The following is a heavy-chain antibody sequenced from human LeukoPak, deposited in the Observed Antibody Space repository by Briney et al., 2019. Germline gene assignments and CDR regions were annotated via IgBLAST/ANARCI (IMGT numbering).Heavy chain of an antibody. D-gene: IGHD3-16*01. J-gene: IGHJ4*02. V-gene: IGHV3-66*01. Sequence: GGSLRLSCAASGFTVSNNFMTWVRQVPGKGLEWLSVMYNDGRTFYADSVKDRFIISRDNSKNTLYLQMNSLRAEDTAVYYCARLGEKADFDYWGQGTLVTVSS. CDR3: ARLGEKADFDY. CDR2: MYNDGRT. CDR1: GFTVSNNF.